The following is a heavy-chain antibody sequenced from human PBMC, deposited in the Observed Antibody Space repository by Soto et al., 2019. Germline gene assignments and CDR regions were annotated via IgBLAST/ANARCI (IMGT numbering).Heavy chain of an antibody. Sequence: SETLSLTCTVSGGSISSYYWTWIRQPPGKGLEWIGYVYDSGSTNYNPSLKSRLTISVDTSKNQFSLKLSSVTAADTAVYFFARRHVLVTAARGDAFDIWGQGTKVTVSS. D-gene: IGHD2-2*01. V-gene: IGHV4-59*08. CDR3: ARRHVLVTAARGDAFDI. J-gene: IGHJ3*02. CDR1: GGSISSYY. CDR2: VYDSGST.